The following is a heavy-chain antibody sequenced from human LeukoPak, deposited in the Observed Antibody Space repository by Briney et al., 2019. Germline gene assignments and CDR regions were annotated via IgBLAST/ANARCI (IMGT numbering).Heavy chain of an antibody. CDR2: VYPNNGAT. J-gene: IGHJ4*02. Sequence: ASVKVSCKASGYTFSGTGWYLYWLRQAPGQGLECMGWVYPNNGATAYAQKFQGRVAMTRDTSITTAYMELSRLRPDDTAVYYCARDGPAQMVDFDYWGQGTLVTVSS. D-gene: IGHD3-10*01. V-gene: IGHV1-2*02. CDR1: GYTFSGTGWY. CDR3: ARDGPAQMVDFDY.